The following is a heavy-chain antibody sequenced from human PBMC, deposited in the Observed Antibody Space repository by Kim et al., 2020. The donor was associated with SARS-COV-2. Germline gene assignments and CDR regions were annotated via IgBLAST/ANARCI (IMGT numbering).Heavy chain of an antibody. CDR1: GFTFSSYG. J-gene: IGHJ2*01. CDR3: AKSRSIFRGHWWFDL. V-gene: IGHV3-23*01. CDR2: ISDGGGDT. Sequence: GGSLRLSCAASGFTFSSYGMTWVRQAPGKGLEWVSSISDGGGDTYYADSVKGRFTISRDNAKNTLYLQMNSLRAEDTAVYYCAKSRSIFRGHWWFDLWGRGTLVTVSS. D-gene: IGHD6-6*01.